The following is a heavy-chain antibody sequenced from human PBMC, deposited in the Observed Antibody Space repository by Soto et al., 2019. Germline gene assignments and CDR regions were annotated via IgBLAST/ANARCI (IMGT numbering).Heavy chain of an antibody. Sequence: PGGSLRLSCAASGFTFDDYAMHWVRQAPGKGLEWVSLISWAGGSTYYADSVKGRFTISRDNSKNSLYLQMNSLRAEDTALYYCAKDMGGGIDYWGQGTLVTSPQ. CDR1: GFTFDDYA. CDR2: ISWAGGST. V-gene: IGHV3-43D*04. CDR3: AKDMGGGIDY. D-gene: IGHD2-15*01. J-gene: IGHJ4*02.